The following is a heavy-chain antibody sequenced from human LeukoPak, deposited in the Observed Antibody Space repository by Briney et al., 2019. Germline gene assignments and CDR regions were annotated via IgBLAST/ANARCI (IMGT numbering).Heavy chain of an antibody. CDR3: ARAPYYYGSGNNGMDV. Sequence: SETLSLTCTVSGGSISGYYWSWIRQPPGKGLEWIGYIYYSGSANYNPSLKSRVTISVDTSKNQFSLKLSSVTAADTAVYYCARAPYYYGSGNNGMDVWGKGTTVTVFS. CDR1: GGSISGYY. J-gene: IGHJ6*04. CDR2: IYYSGSA. D-gene: IGHD3-10*01. V-gene: IGHV4-59*01.